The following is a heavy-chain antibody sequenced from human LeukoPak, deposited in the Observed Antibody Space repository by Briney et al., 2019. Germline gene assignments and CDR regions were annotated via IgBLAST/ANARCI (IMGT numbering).Heavy chain of an antibody. CDR2: ISYDGSNK. D-gene: IGHD3-10*01. Sequence: HTGGSLRLSCAASGFTFSSYGMHWVRQAPGKGLEWVAVISYDGSNKYYADSVKGRFAISRDNSKNTLYLQMNSLRAEDTAVYYCAKDRYYYGSGSYYRYGMDVWGQGTTVTVSS. J-gene: IGHJ6*02. CDR3: AKDRYYYGSGSYYRYGMDV. V-gene: IGHV3-30*18. CDR1: GFTFSSYG.